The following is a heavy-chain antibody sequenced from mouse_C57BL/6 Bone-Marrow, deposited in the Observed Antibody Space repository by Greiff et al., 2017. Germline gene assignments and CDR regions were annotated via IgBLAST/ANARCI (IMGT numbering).Heavy chain of an antibody. D-gene: IGHD2-5*01. V-gene: IGHV5-4*01. Sequence: DVKLVESGGGLVKPGGSLKLSCAASGFTFSSYAMSWVRQTPEKRLEWVATISDGGSYTYYPDNVKGRFTISRDNAKNNLYLQMSHLKSADTAMYYCAREDYSNHYYAMDYWGQGTSVTVSS. CDR2: ISDGGSYT. CDR3: AREDYSNHYYAMDY. CDR1: GFTFSSYA. J-gene: IGHJ4*01.